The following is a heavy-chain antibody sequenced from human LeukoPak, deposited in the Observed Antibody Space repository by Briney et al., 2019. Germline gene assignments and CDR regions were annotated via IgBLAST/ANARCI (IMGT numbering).Heavy chain of an antibody. V-gene: IGHV4-30-2*01. J-gene: IGHJ4*02. CDR1: GGSISSGGYY. D-gene: IGHD3-10*01. CDR2: IYHSGST. CDR3: ARGAQGGYYGSGSYGYFDY. Sequence: SETLSLTCTVSGGSISSGGYYWSWIRQPPGKGLEWIGYIYHSGSTYYNPSLKSRVTISVDRSKNQFSLKLSSVTVADTAVYYCARGAQGGYYGSGSYGYFDYWGQGTLVTVSS.